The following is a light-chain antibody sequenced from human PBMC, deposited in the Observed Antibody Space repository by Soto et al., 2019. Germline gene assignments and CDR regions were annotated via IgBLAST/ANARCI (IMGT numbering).Light chain of an antibody. J-gene: IGKJ2*01. V-gene: IGKV3-20*01. CDR1: QSVTSTY. Sequence: EFVLTQSPGTLSLSPGERAILSCRASQSVTSTYIAWYQQKPGQAPRLLIYGASSRATGIPDRFSGSGSGTDFTLTISRLEAEDFAVYYCQYYGSSPPTTCVQGTKLEIK. CDR3: QYYGSSPPTT. CDR2: GAS.